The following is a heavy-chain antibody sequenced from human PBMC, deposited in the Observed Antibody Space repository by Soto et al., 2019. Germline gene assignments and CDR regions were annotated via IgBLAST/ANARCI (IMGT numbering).Heavy chain of an antibody. V-gene: IGHV4-59*01. CDR2: SYYSGST. D-gene: IGHD3-22*01. J-gene: IGHJ2*01. CDR3: ARGHYVRRGQWYFDL. CDR1: GGSISSYY. Sequence: PSETLSLTSTVSGGSISSYYWSWIRQPPGKGLEWIGYSYYSGSTNYNPSVKSRVTISVDTSKNHFSLKLSSVTAAETAVYYCARGHYVRRGQWYFDLWGRGTLVTV.